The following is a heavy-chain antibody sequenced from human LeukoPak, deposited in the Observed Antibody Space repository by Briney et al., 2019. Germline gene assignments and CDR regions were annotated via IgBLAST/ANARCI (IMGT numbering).Heavy chain of an antibody. J-gene: IGHJ4*02. V-gene: IGHV3-30*18. CDR2: ISYDGSNK. CDR1: GFTFSSYG. CDR3: AKSIIARGDPPYFDY. D-gene: IGHD7-27*01. Sequence: GGSLRLSCAASGFTFSSYGMHWVRQAPGKGLEWVAVISYDGSNKYYADSVKGRFTISRDNSKNTLYLQMNSLRAEDTAVYYCAKSIIARGDPPYFDYWGQGTLVTVSS.